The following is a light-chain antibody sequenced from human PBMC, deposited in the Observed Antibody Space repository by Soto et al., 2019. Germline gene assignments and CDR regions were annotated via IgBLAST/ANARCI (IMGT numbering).Light chain of an antibody. V-gene: IGKV3-20*01. CDR2: GAS. J-gene: IGKJ1*01. Sequence: EVVLTQSPGTLSLSPGERATLSCRASQSVSSSYLAWYQQKPGQAPRLLIYGASSRATGIPDRFSGSGSGTDFTLNIRRMETEDFAVYYCQQYGSSPRTFGQGTKVDIK. CDR1: QSVSSSY. CDR3: QQYGSSPRT.